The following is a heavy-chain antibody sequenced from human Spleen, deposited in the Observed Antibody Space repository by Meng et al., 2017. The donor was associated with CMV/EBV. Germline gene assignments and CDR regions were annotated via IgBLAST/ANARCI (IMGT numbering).Heavy chain of an antibody. Sequence: CTVSGGSISSSSYYWGWIRQPPGKGLEWIGSIYYSGSTYYNPSLKSRVTISVDTSKNQFSLKLSSVTAADTAVYYCARGRRAIFDLWGRGTLVTVSS. CDR1: GGSISSSSYY. J-gene: IGHJ2*01. CDR3: ARGRRAIFDL. CDR2: IYYSGST. V-gene: IGHV4-39*07.